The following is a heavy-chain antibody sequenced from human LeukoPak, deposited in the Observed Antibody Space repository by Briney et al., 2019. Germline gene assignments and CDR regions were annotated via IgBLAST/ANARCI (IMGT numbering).Heavy chain of an antibody. Sequence: ASVKVSCKASGYTFTSYGISWVRQAPGQGLEWMGRIIPILGIANYAQKFQGRVTITADKSTSTAYMELSSLRSEDTAVYYCAGGIRGSPFDYWGQGTLVTVSS. CDR2: IIPILGIA. V-gene: IGHV1-69*04. CDR3: AGGIRGSPFDY. J-gene: IGHJ4*02. D-gene: IGHD1-26*01. CDR1: GYTFTSYG.